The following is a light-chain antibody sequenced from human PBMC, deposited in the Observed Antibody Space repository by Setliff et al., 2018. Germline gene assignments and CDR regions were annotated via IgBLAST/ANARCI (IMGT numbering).Light chain of an antibody. CDR1: SSDVGGYNY. CDR3: SSYTGSSTQV. CDR2: DVS. Sequence: SVLTQPASVSGSPGQSITISCTGTSSDVGGYNYVSWYQQHPGKAPKLMIYDVSNRPSGVSNRFSGSKSGNTASLTISGLQAEDEADYYCSSYTGSSTQVFGTGTKVTV. J-gene: IGLJ1*01. V-gene: IGLV2-14*03.